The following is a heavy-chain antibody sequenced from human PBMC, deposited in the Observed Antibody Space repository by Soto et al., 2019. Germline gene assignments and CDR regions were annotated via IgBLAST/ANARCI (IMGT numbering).Heavy chain of an antibody. Sequence: RGKGLEWIGSIYYSGSTYYNPSLKSRVTISVDTSKNQFSLKLSSVTAADTAVYYCARSYCSGGSCYLGLFDYWGQGTLVTVSS. CDR2: IYYSGST. J-gene: IGHJ4*02. CDR3: ARSYCSGGSCYLGLFDY. V-gene: IGHV4-39*01. D-gene: IGHD2-15*01.